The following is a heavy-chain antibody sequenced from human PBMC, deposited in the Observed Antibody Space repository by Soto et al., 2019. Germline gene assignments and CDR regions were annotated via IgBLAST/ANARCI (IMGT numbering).Heavy chain of an antibody. CDR1: GFTFSSYG. CDR2: IWYDGSNK. CDR3: ATSSRSSSYPSAGLGYYYGMDV. Sequence: QVQLVESGGGVVQPGRSLRLSCAASGFTFSSYGMHWVRQAPGKGLEWVAVIWYDGSNKYYADSVKGRFTISRDNSKSTLYLQMKSLRAEDTAVYYCATSSRSSSYPSAGLGYYYGMDVWGKGTTVTVSS. D-gene: IGHD6-6*01. V-gene: IGHV3-33*01. J-gene: IGHJ6*04.